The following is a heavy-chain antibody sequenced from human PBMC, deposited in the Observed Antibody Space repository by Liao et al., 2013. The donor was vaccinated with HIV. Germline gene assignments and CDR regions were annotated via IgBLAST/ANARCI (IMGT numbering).Heavy chain of an antibody. V-gene: IGHV4-59*01. D-gene: IGHD3-3*01. J-gene: IGHJ3*02. Sequence: QVQLQESGPGLVKPSETLSLTCTVSGGSISTYYWSWIRQPPGKGLEWIGYIYHSGLTNYNPSLKSRVTISVDTSKNQFSLKLRSVTAADTAVYYCARSRTYYDFWSGYLAGVDAFGIWGQGTMVTVSS. CDR2: IYHSGLT. CDR1: GGSISTYY. CDR3: ARSRTYYDFWSGYLAGVDAFGI.